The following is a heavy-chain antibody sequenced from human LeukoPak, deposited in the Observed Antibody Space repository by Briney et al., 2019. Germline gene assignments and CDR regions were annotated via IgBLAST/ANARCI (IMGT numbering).Heavy chain of an antibody. V-gene: IGHV4-4*03. CDR1: GGSISSSNW. CDR3: ARRPVVRGVRDHFDY. J-gene: IGHJ4*02. Sequence: PPETLSLTCAVSGGSISSSNWWSWVRQPPGKGLEWIGEIYHSGSTNYNPSLKSRVTISVDKSKNQFSLKLSSVTAADTAVYYCARRPVVRGVRDHFDYWGQGTLVTVSS. D-gene: IGHD3-10*01. CDR2: IYHSGST.